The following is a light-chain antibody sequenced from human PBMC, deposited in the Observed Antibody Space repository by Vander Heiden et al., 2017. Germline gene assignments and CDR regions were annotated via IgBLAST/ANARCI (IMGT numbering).Light chain of an antibody. CDR1: QSVSRY. CDR2: DAS. V-gene: IGKV3-11*01. Sequence: EIVLTQSPATLSLSPRERATLPCRASQSVSRYLAWYQQKPGQAPRLLIYDASNRATGIPARFSGSGSGTDFTLTISSLEPEDFAVYYCQQRSNWPPLTFGGGTKVEIK. CDR3: QQRSNWPPLT. J-gene: IGKJ4*01.